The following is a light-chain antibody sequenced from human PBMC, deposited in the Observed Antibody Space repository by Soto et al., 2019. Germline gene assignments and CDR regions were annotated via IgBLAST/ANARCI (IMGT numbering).Light chain of an antibody. CDR1: SSDVGGYNY. V-gene: IGLV2-8*01. CDR2: EVS. J-gene: IGLJ1*01. CDR3: SSYAGSTIGV. Sequence: QSALTQPPSASGSPGQSVTISCTGTSSDVGGYNYVSWYQQHPGKAPKLMIYEVSKRPSGVPDRFSGSKSGNTASLTVSGLQAEDEADYYCSSYAGSTIGVXGTGTKVTV.